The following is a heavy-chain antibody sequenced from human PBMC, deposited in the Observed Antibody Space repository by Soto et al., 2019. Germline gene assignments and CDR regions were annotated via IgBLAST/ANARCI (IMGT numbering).Heavy chain of an antibody. V-gene: IGHV3-73*01. CDR1: GFTFSGSA. Sequence: GGSLRLSCAASGFTFSGSAMHWVRQASGKGLEWVGRIRSKANSYATAYAASVKGRFTISRDDSKDTAYLQMNSLKTEDTAVYYCTRPSHYDSSGYPMDAFDIWGQGTMVTVSS. CDR3: TRPSHYDSSGYPMDAFDI. D-gene: IGHD3-22*01. J-gene: IGHJ3*02. CDR2: IRSKANSYAT.